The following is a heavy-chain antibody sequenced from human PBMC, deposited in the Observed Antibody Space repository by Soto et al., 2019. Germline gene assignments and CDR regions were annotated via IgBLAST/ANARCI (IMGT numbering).Heavy chain of an antibody. CDR1: GFTFSSYA. CDR2: ISCSGGST. Sequence: GGSLRLSCAASGFTFSSYAMSWVRQAPGKGLEWVSAISCSGGSTYYADSVKGRFTISRDNSKNTLYLQMNSLRAEDTAVYYCAKDRRSSTVTTYYFDYWGQGTLVTVSS. V-gene: IGHV3-23*01. J-gene: IGHJ4*02. D-gene: IGHD4-17*01. CDR3: AKDRRSSTVTTYYFDY.